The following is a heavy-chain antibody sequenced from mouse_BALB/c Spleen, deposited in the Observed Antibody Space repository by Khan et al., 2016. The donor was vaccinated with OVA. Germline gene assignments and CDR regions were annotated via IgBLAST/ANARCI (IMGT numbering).Heavy chain of an antibody. CDR2: INTYTGEP. Sequence: QIQLVQSGPELKKPGETVKISYKASGYTFTNYGMNWVKQAPGKGLKWMGWINTYTGEPTYADDFKGRFAFSLETSASTSYLQINNLKNEDTATYFGAGPPYFTYVMGYWGQGTSVTVSS. D-gene: IGHD2-10*01. V-gene: IGHV9-3-1*01. CDR1: GYTFTNYG. CDR3: AGPPYFTYVMGY. J-gene: IGHJ4*01.